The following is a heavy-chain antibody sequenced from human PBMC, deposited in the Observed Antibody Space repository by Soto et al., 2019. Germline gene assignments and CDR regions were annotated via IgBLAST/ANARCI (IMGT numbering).Heavy chain of an antibody. V-gene: IGHV3-21*01. D-gene: IGHD1-1*01. J-gene: IGHJ6*02. Sequence: EVQLVESGGGLVKPGGSLRLSCAASGFTFSSYSMNWVRQAPGKGLEWVSSISSSSSYIYYADSVKGRFTIPRDNAKNSLYLQMNSLRAEDTAVYYCARDTSTQVYYYYGMDVWGQGTTVTVSS. CDR3: ARDTSTQVYYYYGMDV. CDR2: ISSSSSYI. CDR1: GFTFSSYS.